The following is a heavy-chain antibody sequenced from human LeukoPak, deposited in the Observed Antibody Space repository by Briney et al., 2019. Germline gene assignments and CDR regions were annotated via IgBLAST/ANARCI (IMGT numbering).Heavy chain of an antibody. V-gene: IGHV3-23*01. CDR3: AKPVVPAANAFDI. CDR1: GFTFSSYA. Sequence: GGSLRLSCAASGFTFSSYAMSWVRQAPGKGLEWVSAISGSGGSSYYADSVKGRFTISRDNAKNSLYLQMNSLRAEDTAVYYCAKPVVPAANAFDIWGQGTMVTVSS. CDR2: ISGSGGSS. D-gene: IGHD2-2*01. J-gene: IGHJ3*02.